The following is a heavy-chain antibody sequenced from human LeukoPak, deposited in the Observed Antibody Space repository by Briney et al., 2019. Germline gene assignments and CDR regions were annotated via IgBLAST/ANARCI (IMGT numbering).Heavy chain of an antibody. CDR1: GYTFTAYY. D-gene: IGHD3-3*01. CDR2: MNPNSGNT. CDR3: ARGLRLNPHQPGY. V-gene: IGHV1-8*02. Sequence: ASMKVSCKASGYTFTAYYLHWLRQAPGQGLEWMGWMNPNSGNTGYAQKFQGRVTMTRNTSISTAYMELSSLRSEDTAVYYCARGLRLNPHQPGYWGQGTQVTVSS. J-gene: IGHJ4*02.